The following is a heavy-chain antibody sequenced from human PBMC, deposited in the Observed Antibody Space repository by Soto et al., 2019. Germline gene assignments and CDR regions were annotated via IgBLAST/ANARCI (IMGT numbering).Heavy chain of an antibody. V-gene: IGHV3-7*03. CDR3: ARGDYFDRRFDY. D-gene: IGHD3-22*01. J-gene: IGHJ4*02. CDR2: IKQDESEK. CDR1: GFAFSSYW. Sequence: GGSLRLSCAASGFAFSSYWMNWVRQAPGRGLEWVADIKQDESEKYYVDSVKGRFTISRDNAKNSLYLQTDSLRAEDTAVYYCARGDYFDRRFDYWGRGTLVTVSS.